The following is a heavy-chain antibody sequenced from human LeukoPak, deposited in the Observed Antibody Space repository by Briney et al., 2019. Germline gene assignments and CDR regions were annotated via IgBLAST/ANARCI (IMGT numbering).Heavy chain of an antibody. CDR2: INHSGST. D-gene: IGHD3-16*01. CDR3: ARVKDPGGYCYYYYMDV. V-gene: IGHV4-38-2*02. CDR1: GYSISSGYY. J-gene: IGHJ6*03. Sequence: SETLSLTCTVSGYSISSGYYWGWIRQPPGKGLEWIGEINHSGSTNYNPSLKSRVTISVDTSKNQFSLKLSSVTAADTAMYYCARVKDPGGYCYYYYMDVWGKGTTVTVSS.